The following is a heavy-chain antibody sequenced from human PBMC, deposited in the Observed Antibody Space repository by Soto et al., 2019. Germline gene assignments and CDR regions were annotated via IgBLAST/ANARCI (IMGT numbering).Heavy chain of an antibody. J-gene: IGHJ4*02. D-gene: IGHD3-22*01. Sequence: PGGSLRLCCVTSGFSFSPYGMHWVRQAPGKGLEWVAVISYDGSNKYYADSVKGRFTISRDNSKNTLYLQMNSLRAEDTAVYYCAKVLHYYDSVGSSFDYWGQGTLVTVSS. CDR3: AKVLHYYDSVGSSFDY. CDR2: ISYDGSNK. CDR1: GFSFSPYG. V-gene: IGHV3-30*18.